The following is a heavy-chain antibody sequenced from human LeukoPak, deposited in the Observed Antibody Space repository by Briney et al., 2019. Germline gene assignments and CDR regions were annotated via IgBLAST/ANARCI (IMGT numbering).Heavy chain of an antibody. CDR3: ARVRSIAARYTDY. CDR2: IYYSGST. CDR1: GGSISSGGYY. J-gene: IGHJ4*02. V-gene: IGHV4-31*03. Sequence: SETLSLTCTVSGGSISSGGYYWSWIRQHPGKGLEWIGYIYYSGSTYYNPSLKSRVTISVDTSKNQFSLKLSSVTAADTAVYYCARVRSIAARYTDYWGQGTLVTVSS. D-gene: IGHD6-6*01.